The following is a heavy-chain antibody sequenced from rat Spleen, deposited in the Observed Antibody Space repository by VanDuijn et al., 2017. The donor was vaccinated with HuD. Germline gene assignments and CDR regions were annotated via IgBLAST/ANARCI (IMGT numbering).Heavy chain of an antibody. Sequence: QLQESGPGLVKPSQSLSLTCSVTVYSITSSYRWNWIRKFPGNKLEWMGYINGAGSTNYNPSLKSRISITRDTSKNQFFLQVNSLSTEDTATYYCTTNGPRVSRFASWGRGTLVTVSS. V-gene: IGHV3-3*01. D-gene: IGHD1-4*01. J-gene: IGHJ3*01. CDR1: VYSITSSYR. CDR3: TTNGPRVSRFAS. CDR2: INGAGST.